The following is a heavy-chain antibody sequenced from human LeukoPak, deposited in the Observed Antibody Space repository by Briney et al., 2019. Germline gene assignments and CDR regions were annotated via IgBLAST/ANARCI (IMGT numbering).Heavy chain of an antibody. CDR3: AITVTNDAFDI. CDR2: TSGSGGST. D-gene: IGHD4-17*01. CDR1: GFTFSSYA. Sequence: GGSLRLSCAASGFTFSSYAMSWVRQAPGKGLEWVSATSGSGGSTYYADSVKGRFTISRDNPKNTLYLQMNSLRAEDTAVYYCAITVTNDAFDIWGQGTMVTVSS. J-gene: IGHJ3*02. V-gene: IGHV3-23*01.